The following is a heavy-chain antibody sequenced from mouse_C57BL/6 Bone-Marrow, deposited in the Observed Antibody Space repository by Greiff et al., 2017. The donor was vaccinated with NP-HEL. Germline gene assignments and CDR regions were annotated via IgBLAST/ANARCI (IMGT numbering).Heavy chain of an antibody. D-gene: IGHD2-2*01. CDR1: GFTFSDYY. V-gene: IGHV5-12*01. CDR3: AREGWLRRGDYYAMDY. Sequence: EVKLVESGGGLVQPGGSLKLSCAASGFTFSDYYMYWVRQTPEKRLEWVAYISNGGGSTYYPDTVKGRFTISRDNAKNTLYLQMSRLKSEDTAMYYCAREGWLRRGDYYAMDYWGQGTAVTVSS. J-gene: IGHJ4*01. CDR2: ISNGGGST.